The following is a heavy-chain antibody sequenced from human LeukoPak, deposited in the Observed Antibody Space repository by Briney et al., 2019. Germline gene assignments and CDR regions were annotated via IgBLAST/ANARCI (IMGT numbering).Heavy chain of an antibody. CDR2: IRRRAYGGAA. J-gene: IGHJ4*02. Sequence: PGQSLRLSCTTSGFAFDYFAMSWVRQPAGKGLEWVGFIRRRAYGGAAEYAASVKGRFIISRDDSKGIAYLQMNSLKNEDTAVYYCSRNGLVDFDYWGQGSRVIVSP. CDR3: SRNGLVDFDY. V-gene: IGHV3-49*02. CDR1: GFAFDYFA.